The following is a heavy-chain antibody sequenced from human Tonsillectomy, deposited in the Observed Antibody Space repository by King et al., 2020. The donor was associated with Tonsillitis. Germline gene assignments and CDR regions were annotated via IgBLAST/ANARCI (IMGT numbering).Heavy chain of an antibody. J-gene: IGHJ4*02. Sequence: QLQESGPGLVKPSETLSLTCTVSGGSISSYYWSWIRQPAGKGLEWIGRIYTSGSTTYNPSLKSRVTMSVDTSKNQFSLKLSSLTAADTAVYYCARDRASSGWYGFGYWGQGTLVTVSS. V-gene: IGHV4-4*07. CDR3: ARDRASSGWYGFGY. D-gene: IGHD6-19*01. CDR1: GGSISSYY. CDR2: IYTSGST.